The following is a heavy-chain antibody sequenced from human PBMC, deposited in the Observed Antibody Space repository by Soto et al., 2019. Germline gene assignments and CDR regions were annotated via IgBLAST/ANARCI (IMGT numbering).Heavy chain of an antibody. CDR1: ELPFCRYS. CDR2: IKRGGTDR. Sequence: GGSLRLFCVVSELPFCRYSMARVRPAPGWGLEWVSAIKRGGTDRYYADSVKGRFTISRDNSKCILYLEMDSLRAADTAVDDCAKSAGEFHGESGQRDFEYGAQ. CDR3: AKSAGEFHGESGQRDFEY. D-gene: IGHD3-16*01. J-gene: IGHJ4*02. V-gene: IGHV3-23*05.